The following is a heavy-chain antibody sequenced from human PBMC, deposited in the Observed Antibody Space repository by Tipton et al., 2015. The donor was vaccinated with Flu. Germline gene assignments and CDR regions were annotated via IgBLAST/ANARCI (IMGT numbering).Heavy chain of an antibody. V-gene: IGHV1-46*01. CDR2: ISPSGGST. Sequence: QSGPEVKKPGASVRVSCKASGYTFTNYYIHWVRQAPGQGLEWMAIISPSGGSTSYAQKFQGRVTVTTDTSTSTVYMALSSLRSEDTAVYYCVRDQSISGRPDYWGQGTLVTVSS. CDR1: GYTFTNYY. CDR3: VRDQSISGRPDY. D-gene: IGHD6-6*01. J-gene: IGHJ4*02.